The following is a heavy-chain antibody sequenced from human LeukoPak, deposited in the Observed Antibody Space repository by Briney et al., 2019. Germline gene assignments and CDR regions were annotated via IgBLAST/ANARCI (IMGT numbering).Heavy chain of an antibody. CDR3: ARGSWYDVGYFDY. CDR2: IDHSGST. Sequence: SETLSLTYAVYSGSFSGYYWSWIRQPPGKGLEWIGEIDHSGSTNYNPSLKSRVTISVDTSKNQFSLKLSSVTAADTAVYYCARGSWYDVGYFDYWGQGTLVTVSS. D-gene: IGHD1-1*01. V-gene: IGHV4-34*01. J-gene: IGHJ4*02. CDR1: SGSFSGYY.